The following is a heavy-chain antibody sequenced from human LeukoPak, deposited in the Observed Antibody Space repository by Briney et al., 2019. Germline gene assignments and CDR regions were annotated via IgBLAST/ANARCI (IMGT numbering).Heavy chain of an antibody. J-gene: IGHJ4*02. CDR3: AKDWPASGYDPHYFDY. Sequence: GGSLRLSCAASGFTFSSYGMHWVRQAPGKGLEWVAFIRYDGSNKYYADSVKGRFTISRDNSKNTLYLQMNSLRAEDTAVYYCAKDWPASGYDPHYFDYWGQGTLVTVSS. V-gene: IGHV3-30*02. CDR1: GFTFSSYG. CDR2: IRYDGSNK. D-gene: IGHD5-12*01.